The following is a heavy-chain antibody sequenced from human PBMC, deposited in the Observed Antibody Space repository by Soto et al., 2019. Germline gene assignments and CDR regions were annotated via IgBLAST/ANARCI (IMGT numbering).Heavy chain of an antibody. CDR1: GYTFTSYD. V-gene: IGHV1-3*01. D-gene: IGHD2-2*01. J-gene: IGHJ4*02. Sequence: ASVKVSCKASGYTFTSYDINWVRQATGQRLEWMGWINAGNGNTKYSQKFQGRVTITRDTSASTAYMELSSLRSEDTAVYYCARGRSSWYCSSTSCPYYFDYWGQGTLVTVSS. CDR2: INAGNGNT. CDR3: ARGRSSWYCSSTSCPYYFDY.